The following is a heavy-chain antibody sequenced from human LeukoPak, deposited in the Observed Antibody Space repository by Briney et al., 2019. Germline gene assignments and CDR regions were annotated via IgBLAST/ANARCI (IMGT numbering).Heavy chain of an antibody. V-gene: IGHV3-23*01. CDR3: AKTIAVASSHFDY. D-gene: IGHD6-19*01. J-gene: IGHJ4*02. Sequence: PGGSLRLSCAASGFTFSNYAMTWVRQAPGKGLEWVSVIGRTGDIFYADSVKGQFTISRDNSKNTLYLQMNSLRAEDTAVYYCAKTIAVASSHFDYWGQGTLVTVSS. CDR2: IGRTGDI. CDR1: GFTFSNYA.